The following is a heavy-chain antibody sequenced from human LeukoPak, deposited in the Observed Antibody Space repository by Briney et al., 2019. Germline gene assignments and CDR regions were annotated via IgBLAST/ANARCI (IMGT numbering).Heavy chain of an antibody. V-gene: IGHV4-61*02. Sequence: PSETLSLTCTVSGGSISSGSYYWTWIRQPAGKGLEWIGRIYTSGSTNYNPSLKSRVTISVDTSKNQFSLKLSSVTAADTAVYYCARGWGNYYDSSGYYPPTGYYYYYMDVWGKGTTVTISS. CDR3: ARGWGNYYDSSGYYPPTGYYYYYMDV. D-gene: IGHD3-22*01. J-gene: IGHJ6*03. CDR1: GGSISSGSYY. CDR2: IYTSGST.